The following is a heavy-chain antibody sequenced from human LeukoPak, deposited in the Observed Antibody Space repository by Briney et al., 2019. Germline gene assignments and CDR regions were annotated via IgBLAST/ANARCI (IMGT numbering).Heavy chain of an antibody. D-gene: IGHD1-1*01. J-gene: IGHJ4*02. Sequence: GGSLRLSCAASGFTFSSSWMTWVRQAPGKGPEWVAHIKEDGTEEYYVDSVKGRFTISRDNAKNSLYLQMNSLRAEDTAVYYCARWNDGREFDYWGQGTLVSVSS. V-gene: IGHV3-7*05. CDR2: IKEDGTEE. CDR3: ARWNDGREFDY. CDR1: GFTFSSSW.